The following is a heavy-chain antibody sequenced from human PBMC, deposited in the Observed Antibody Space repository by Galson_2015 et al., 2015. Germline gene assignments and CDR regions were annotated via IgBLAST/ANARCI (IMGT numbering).Heavy chain of an antibody. V-gene: IGHV3-23*01. Sequence: SLRLSCAASGFTFSSYAMTWVRQAPGKGPEWVSTITGGGSTYYADSVKGRFTVSRDNSKNTLYLQMKTLRAEDTAVYYCAKDKRESGLVGYYYMDVWGIGTTVTVSS. D-gene: IGHD1-26*01. CDR3: AKDKRESGLVGYYYMDV. CDR1: GFTFSSYA. J-gene: IGHJ6*03. CDR2: ITGGGST.